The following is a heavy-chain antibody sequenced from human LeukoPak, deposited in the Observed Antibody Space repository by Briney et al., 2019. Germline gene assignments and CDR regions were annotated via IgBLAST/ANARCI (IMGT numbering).Heavy chain of an antibody. V-gene: IGHV3-23*01. D-gene: IGHD5-24*01. Sequence: GGTLRLSCGASGFTFSAYGMSWVRQAPGKGLEWVSSISIITYYADSVKGRFTISRDNSKNTLYLQMNSLRVEDTAVYYCARLYLPATRFDYWGQGTLVTVSS. CDR3: ARLYLPATRFDY. J-gene: IGHJ4*02. CDR1: GFTFSAYG. CDR2: ISIIT.